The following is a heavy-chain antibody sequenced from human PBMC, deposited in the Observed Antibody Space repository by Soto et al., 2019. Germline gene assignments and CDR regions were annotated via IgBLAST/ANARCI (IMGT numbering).Heavy chain of an antibody. CDR2: IYHSGST. D-gene: IGHD2-15*01. V-gene: IGHV4-4*02. J-gene: IGHJ5*02. CDR3: ARCPSLGYCSGGLDP. CDR1: GGSISSSNW. Sequence: SETLSLTCAVSGGSISSSNWWSWVRQPPGKGLEWIGEIYHSGSTNYNPSLKSRVTISVDKSKNQFSLKLSSVTAADTAVYYCARCPSLGYCSGGLDPWGQGTLVTVSS.